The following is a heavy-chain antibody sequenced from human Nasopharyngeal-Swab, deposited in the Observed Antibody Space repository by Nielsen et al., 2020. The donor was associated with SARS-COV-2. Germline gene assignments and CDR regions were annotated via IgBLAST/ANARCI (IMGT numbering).Heavy chain of an antibody. J-gene: IGHJ4*02. V-gene: IGHV3-74*01. CDR2: INNDGSST. CDR1: GFTFSTYW. Sequence: GESLKISCEASGFTFSTYWMSWVRQVPGKGLVWVSRINNDGSSTYYADSVKGRFTISRDNAKNTLYLQMNSLRAEDTAVYYCARGSSADSGWGYYWGQGTLVTVSS. D-gene: IGHD2-15*01. CDR3: ARGSSADSGWGYY.